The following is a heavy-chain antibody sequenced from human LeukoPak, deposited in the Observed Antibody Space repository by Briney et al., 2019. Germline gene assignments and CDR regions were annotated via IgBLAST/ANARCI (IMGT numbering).Heavy chain of an antibody. CDR1: GFTFDDYA. Sequence: PGRSLRLSCAASGFTFDDYAMHWVRQAPGKGLEWVSGISWNSGYIGYADSVKGRFTISRDNSKKSLYLQMNSLRIEDTALYYCAKDMADSYAYYYYYGMDVWGQGTTVTVSS. D-gene: IGHD5-18*01. V-gene: IGHV3-9*01. CDR3: AKDMADSYAYYYYYGMDV. CDR2: ISWNSGYI. J-gene: IGHJ6*02.